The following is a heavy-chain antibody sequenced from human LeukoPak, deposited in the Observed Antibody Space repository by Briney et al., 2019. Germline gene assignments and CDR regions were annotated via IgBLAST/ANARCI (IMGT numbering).Heavy chain of an antibody. Sequence: GESLKISCKGSGYSFTSYWISWVRQMPGKGLEWMGRIDPSDYYTNYSPSFQGHVTISADKYISTAYLQWSSLKASDTAMYYCARQGHSSGWHFDYWGQGTLVTVSS. J-gene: IGHJ4*02. CDR1: GYSFTSYW. CDR2: IDPSDYYT. V-gene: IGHV5-10-1*01. D-gene: IGHD6-19*01. CDR3: ARQGHSSGWHFDY.